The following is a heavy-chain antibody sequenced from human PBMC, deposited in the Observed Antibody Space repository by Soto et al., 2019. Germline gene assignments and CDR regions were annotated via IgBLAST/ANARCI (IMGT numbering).Heavy chain of an antibody. CDR2: ISAYTGNT. D-gene: IGHD1-26*01. CDR3: ARDRGSYALDY. V-gene: IGHV1-18*01. Sequence: QVQLVQSGAEVKKPGASVKVSCKASGYTFTSYGISWVRQAPGQGLEWMGWISAYTGNTNYAQKLQGRVIMTTDTSTSPAYMELRSLRYDDTAVYYCARDRGSYALDYWGQGTLVTVSS. J-gene: IGHJ4*02. CDR1: GYTFTSYG.